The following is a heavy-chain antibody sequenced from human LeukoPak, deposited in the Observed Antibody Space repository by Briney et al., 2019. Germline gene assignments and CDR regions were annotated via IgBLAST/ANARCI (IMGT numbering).Heavy chain of an antibody. CDR1: GFTFSDYY. CDR2: ISSSGNTI. J-gene: IGHJ4*02. CDR3: ARSEAAFDY. V-gene: IGHV3-11*01. Sequence: GGSLRLSCAASGFTFSDYYMSWIRQAPGKGLVWVSYISSSGNTIYYADSVKGRFTISRDNAKNSLFLQMNSLRDEDTAVYYCARSEAAFDYWGQGTLVTVSP.